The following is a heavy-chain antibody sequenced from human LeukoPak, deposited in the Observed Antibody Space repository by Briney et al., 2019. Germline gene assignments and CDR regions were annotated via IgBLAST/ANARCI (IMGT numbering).Heavy chain of an antibody. D-gene: IGHD3-3*01. CDR2: ISGSGGST. CDR1: VFTFSSYA. CDR3: AKAQPSLEWLPQFDY. Sequence: GWSLRLSCAGSVFTFSSYAMSWVRQAPWKGLEWVSAISGSGGSTYYADSVKGRFTISRDNTKNTLYLQMNSLRAEDTAVYYCAKAQPSLEWLPQFDYWGQGTLVTVSP. V-gene: IGHV3-23*01. J-gene: IGHJ4*02.